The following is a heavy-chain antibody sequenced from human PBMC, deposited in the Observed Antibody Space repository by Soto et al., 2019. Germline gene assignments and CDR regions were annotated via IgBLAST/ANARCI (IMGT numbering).Heavy chain of an antibody. V-gene: IGHV3-74*01. Sequence: EVQLVESGGGLVQPGGSLRLSCAASGFTFNIYWMHWVRQAPGKGLEWVSRIDNDGRATPYADSVKGRFTISSDHAKNTLFLQMNTLRVDDTAVYYCARDNWNSYWGQGTLVTVSS. J-gene: IGHJ4*02. CDR1: GFTFNIYW. CDR3: ARDNWNSY. D-gene: IGHD1-1*01. CDR2: IDNDGRAT.